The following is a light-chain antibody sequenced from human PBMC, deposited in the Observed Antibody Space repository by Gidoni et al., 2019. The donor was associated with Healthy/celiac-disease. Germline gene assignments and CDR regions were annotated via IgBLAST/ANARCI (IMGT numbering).Light chain of an antibody. V-gene: IGKV4-1*01. CDR1: QSVLSSSNNKNY. J-gene: IGKJ4*01. Sequence: DIVMTQSPDSLAVSLGERATINCKSSQSVLSSSNNKNYLAWYQQKPGQPPKLLIYWASTRESGVPDRFIGSGSWTDFTLTISSLQAEDVAVYYCQQYYSTPLTFGGGTKVEIK. CDR3: QQYYSTPLT. CDR2: WAS.